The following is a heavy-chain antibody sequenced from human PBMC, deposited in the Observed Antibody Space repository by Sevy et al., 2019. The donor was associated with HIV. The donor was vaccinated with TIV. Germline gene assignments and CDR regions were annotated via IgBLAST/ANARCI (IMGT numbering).Heavy chain of an antibody. CDR3: ASVRPCGDECYFFDS. J-gene: IGHJ4*02. V-gene: IGHV1-69*10. D-gene: IGHD2-21*01. CDR1: GGSLSDYG. Sequence: ASVKVSCKASGGSLSDYGMNWVRQAPGQGLEWTGGIIPRVGLTNYAQKFHDRVTITADESTSTVYIEVRRLTSEDTGVYYCASVRPCGDECYFFDSWGQGTLVTVSS. CDR2: IIPRVGLT.